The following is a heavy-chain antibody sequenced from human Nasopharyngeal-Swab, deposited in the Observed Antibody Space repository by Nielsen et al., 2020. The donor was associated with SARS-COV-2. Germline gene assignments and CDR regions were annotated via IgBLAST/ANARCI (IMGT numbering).Heavy chain of an antibody. J-gene: IGHJ6*03. V-gene: IGHV4-59*08. CDR3: ARQIYDFWSGYGVGDDDRDV. CDR2: IYYSGST. D-gene: IGHD3-3*01. Sequence: WIRQPPGKGLEWIGYIYYSGSTNYNPSLKSRVTISVDTSKNQFSLKLSSVTAADTAVYYCARQIYDFWSGYGVGDDDRDVWGKGDTGAVSS.